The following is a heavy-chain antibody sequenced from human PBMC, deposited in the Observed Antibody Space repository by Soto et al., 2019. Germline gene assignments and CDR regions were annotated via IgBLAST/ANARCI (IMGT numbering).Heavy chain of an antibody. CDR2: IYYSGST. J-gene: IGHJ6*03. D-gene: IGHD2-2*01. Sequence: SETLSLTCPVSGCSISSYYWSWIRQPPGKGLEWIGYIYYSGSTNYNPPLKSRVTISVDTSKNQFSLKLSSVTAADTAVYYCASSTRNYYYYYMDVWGKGTTVTVPS. CDR1: GCSISSYY. V-gene: IGHV4-59*01. CDR3: ASSTRNYYYYYMDV.